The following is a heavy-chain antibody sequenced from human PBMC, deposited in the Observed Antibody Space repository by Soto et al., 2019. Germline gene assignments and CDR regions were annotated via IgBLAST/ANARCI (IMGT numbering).Heavy chain of an antibody. V-gene: IGHV1-46*01. J-gene: IGHJ4*02. CDR3: ARVERWLQPKGYYFDY. CDR1: GYTFTSYY. CDR2: INPSGGST. D-gene: IGHD5-12*01. Sequence: ASVKVSCKASGYTFTSYYMHWVRQAPGQGLEWMGIINPSGGSTSYAQKFQGRVTMTRDTSTSTVYMELSSLRSEDTAVYYCARVERWLQPKGYYFDYWDQGTLVTVSS.